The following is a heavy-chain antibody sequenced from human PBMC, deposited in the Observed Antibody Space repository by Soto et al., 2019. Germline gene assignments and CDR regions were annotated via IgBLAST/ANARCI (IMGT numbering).Heavy chain of an antibody. CDR3: ASLRDSYGMDV. V-gene: IGHV3-33*01. CDR1: GFTFSSYG. CDR2: IWYDGSNK. Sequence: QVQLVESGGGVVQPGRSLRLSCAASGFTFSSYGMQWVRQAPGKGLEWVAVIWYDGSNKYYADSVKGRFTISRDNSKNTLYLQMNSLRAEDTAVYYCASLRDSYGMDVWGQGTTVTVSS. D-gene: IGHD3-10*01. J-gene: IGHJ6*02.